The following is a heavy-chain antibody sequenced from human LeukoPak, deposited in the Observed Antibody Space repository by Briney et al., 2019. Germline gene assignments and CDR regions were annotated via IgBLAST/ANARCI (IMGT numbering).Heavy chain of an antibody. CDR2: INHSGST. CDR3: ARDAPAPYNSGWLYFDY. CDR1: GGSFSGYY. V-gene: IGHV4-34*01. Sequence: PSETLSLTCAVYGGSFSGYYWSWIRQPPGKGLEWIGEINHSGSTNYNPSLKSRVTISVDTSKNQFSLKLSSVTAADTAMYYCARDAPAPYNSGWLYFDYWGQGTLVTVSS. D-gene: IGHD6-19*01. J-gene: IGHJ4*02.